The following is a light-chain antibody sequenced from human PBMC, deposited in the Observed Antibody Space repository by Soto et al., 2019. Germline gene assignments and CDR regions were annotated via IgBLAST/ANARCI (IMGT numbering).Light chain of an antibody. V-gene: IGKV1-5*03. CDR1: QSISSW. J-gene: IGKJ2*01. Sequence: DIQMTQSPSTLSASVGDRVTITCRASQSISSWLAWYQQKPGKVPKLLIYKASSLESGAPSRFSGSGSGTEFTLTISSLQPDDFATYYCQQYDSHLPTFGQGTKVEIK. CDR2: KAS. CDR3: QQYDSHLPT.